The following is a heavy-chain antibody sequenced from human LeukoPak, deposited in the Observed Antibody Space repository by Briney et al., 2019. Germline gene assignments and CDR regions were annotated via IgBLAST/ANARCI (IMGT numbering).Heavy chain of an antibody. CDR3: AKSNGRMVTHFDY. D-gene: IGHD4-23*01. CDR1: GFSFSSYA. CDR2: ISGSGGST. Sequence: GGSLRLSCAASGFSFSSYAMSWVRQAPGKGLEWVSAISGSGGSTYYADSVKGRFTISRDNSKNTLYLQMNSLRAEDTAVYYCAKSNGRMVTHFDYWGQGTLVTVSS. V-gene: IGHV3-23*01. J-gene: IGHJ4*02.